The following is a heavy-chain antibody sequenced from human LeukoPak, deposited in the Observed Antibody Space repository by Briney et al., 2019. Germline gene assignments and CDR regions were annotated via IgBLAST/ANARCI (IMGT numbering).Heavy chain of an antibody. J-gene: IGHJ4*02. V-gene: IGHV3-23*01. CDR3: AKLSRLRGAGYFDD. Sequence: PGGSLRLSCAAPGFTFSSNAMSWVRQAPGKGLEWVSGICVGGGSTYYADSVKGRFTISRDNSKNTLYLQMNSLRVEDTAVYFCAKLSRLRGAGYFDDWGQGTLITVSS. CDR1: GFTFSSNA. CDR2: ICVGGGST. D-gene: IGHD3-16*01.